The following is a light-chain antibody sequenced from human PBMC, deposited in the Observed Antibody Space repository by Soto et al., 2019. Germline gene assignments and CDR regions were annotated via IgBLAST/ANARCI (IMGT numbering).Light chain of an antibody. CDR1: QSISTC. Sequence: DIQMTQSPSTLSASVGDRFTITCLASQSISTCLYCYQHKPGKATKLLIYKASSLETGVPSLFSGSGSGKEFTITISSLQPGDFGTYYCQQYNSYSQTFGQGTKVDI. CDR2: KAS. J-gene: IGKJ1*01. V-gene: IGKV1-5*03. CDR3: QQYNSYSQT.